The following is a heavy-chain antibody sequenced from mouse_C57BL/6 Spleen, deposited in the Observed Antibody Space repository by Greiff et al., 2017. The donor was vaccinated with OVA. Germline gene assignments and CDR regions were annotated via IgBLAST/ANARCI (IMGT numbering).Heavy chain of an antibody. CDR3: ARSDGSSPVEYFDV. J-gene: IGHJ1*03. Sequence: EVQLQQSGPELVKPGASVKISCKASGYTFTDYYMNWVKQSHGKSLEWIGDINPNNGGTSYNQKFKGKATLTVDKSSSTAYMELRILTSEDSAVYYCARSDGSSPVEYFDVWGTGTTVTVSS. V-gene: IGHV1-26*01. CDR2: INPNNGGT. D-gene: IGHD1-1*01. CDR1: GYTFTDYY.